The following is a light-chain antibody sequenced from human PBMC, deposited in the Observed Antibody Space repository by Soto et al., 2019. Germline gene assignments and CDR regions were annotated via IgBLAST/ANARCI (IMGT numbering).Light chain of an antibody. CDR1: SSDIGAYDY. CDR2: EVS. V-gene: IGLV2-14*01. CDR3: SSYTSSITLDV. Sequence: QSVLAQPASLSGSPGQSITISCTGTSSDIGAYDYVSWYQQHAGKAPKLILYEVSNRPSGVSNRFSGSKSGNTASLTISGLQAEGEAHYYCSSYTSSITLDVFGTGTKVTVL. J-gene: IGLJ1*01.